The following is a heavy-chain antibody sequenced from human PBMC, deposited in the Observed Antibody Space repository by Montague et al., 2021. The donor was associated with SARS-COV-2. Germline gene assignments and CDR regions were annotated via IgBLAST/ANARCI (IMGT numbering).Heavy chain of an antibody. J-gene: IGHJ4*02. CDR2: IYYSGST. CDR3: ARQRRGGLVSTPRFFDY. D-gene: IGHD6-19*01. CDR1: GGSIGSSSYY. V-gene: IGHV4-39*01. Sequence: SETLSLTCTVSGGSIGSSSYYWGWIRQPPGKGLEWIGSIYYSGSTYYNPSLKSRVTISVDTSKNQFSLKLSSVTAADTAVYYCARQRRGGLVSTPRFFDYWDQGTLVNVSS.